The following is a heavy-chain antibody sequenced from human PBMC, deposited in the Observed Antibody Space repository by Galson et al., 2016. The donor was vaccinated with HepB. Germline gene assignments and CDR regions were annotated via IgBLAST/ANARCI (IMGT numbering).Heavy chain of an antibody. D-gene: IGHD2-8*01. Sequence: SVKVSCKASGYSSSSSGISWVRQAPGQGLEWMGWISPYSRNTNYAQKFQGRVTMTTDTSTGTVHMALGSLRSDDPAVYYYARELRGEHVAKGVCSTGFYGMDVWGQGTTVTV. CDR2: ISPYSRNT. V-gene: IGHV1-18*01. CDR3: ARELRGEHVAKGVCSTGFYGMDV. J-gene: IGHJ6*02. CDR1: GYSSSSSG.